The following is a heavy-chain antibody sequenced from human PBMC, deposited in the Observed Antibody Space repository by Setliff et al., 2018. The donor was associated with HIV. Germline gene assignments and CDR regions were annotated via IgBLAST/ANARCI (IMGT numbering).Heavy chain of an antibody. CDR2: IFARGDGT. Sequence: GGSLRLSCAVSGFNVGTNGLSWVRQAPGKGLEWVSDIFARGDGTSYAESVKGRFTISRDNAKNTLYLQMNDLRAEDAAVYFCARDFYGSLDYWGQGSLVTVSS. CDR3: ARDFYGSLDY. J-gene: IGHJ4*02. D-gene: IGHD1-26*01. CDR1: GFNVGTNG. V-gene: IGHV3-23*01.